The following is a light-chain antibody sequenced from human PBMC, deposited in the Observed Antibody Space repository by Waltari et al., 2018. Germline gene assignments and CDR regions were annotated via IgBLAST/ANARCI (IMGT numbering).Light chain of an antibody. CDR3: QHYDGWPPSYT. CDR1: QSISSN. CDR2: GAY. V-gene: IGKV3-15*01. Sequence: DILMTQSPATLSVSPGARVTLSCRASQSISSNLAWYQQGPGQAPKLLIYGAYNRATGIPARFSGSGSGTEFTLTISSLQSGDFAVYFCQHYDGWPPSYTFGQGTKLEIK. J-gene: IGKJ2*01.